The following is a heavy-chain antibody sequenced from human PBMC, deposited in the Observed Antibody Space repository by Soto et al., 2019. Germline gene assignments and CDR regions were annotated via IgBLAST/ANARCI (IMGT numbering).Heavy chain of an antibody. J-gene: IGHJ4*02. CDR3: ARVGIVGATYYYFDY. Sequence: PGGSLRLSCAASGFIFNTHSMHWVRQAPGKGLEWVAVITYDGSNDYYADSVKGRFAVSRDNSKNTVYLQMNSLTAEDTAVYYCARVGIVGATYYYFDYWGPGTLVTVSS. D-gene: IGHD1-26*01. CDR1: GFIFNTHS. V-gene: IGHV3-30*03. CDR2: ITYDGSND.